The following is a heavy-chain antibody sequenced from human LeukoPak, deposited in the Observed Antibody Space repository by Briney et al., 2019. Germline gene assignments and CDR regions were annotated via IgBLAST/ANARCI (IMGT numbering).Heavy chain of an antibody. CDR2: INQDGSEK. J-gene: IGHJ4*02. Sequence: GGSLRLSCAASGFTFSSYWMSWVRQAPGKGLEWVANINQDGSEKYYMDSVRGRFTISRDNAKDSLSLQMNSLRAEDTAVYYCARVYCSGASCSSYFDYWGQGTLVTVSS. CDR1: GFTFSSYW. V-gene: IGHV3-7*04. D-gene: IGHD2-15*01. CDR3: ARVYCSGASCSSYFDY.